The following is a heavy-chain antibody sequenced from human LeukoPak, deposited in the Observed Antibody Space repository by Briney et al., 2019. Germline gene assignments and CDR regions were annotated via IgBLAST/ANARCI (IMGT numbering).Heavy chain of an antibody. CDR1: GFTFSSYG. CDR2: IRYDGSNK. D-gene: IGHD3-9*01. V-gene: IGHV3-33*01. J-gene: IGHJ4*02. CDR3: ARALNGPYYDILTGYYHYFDY. Sequence: PGGSLRLSCAASGFTFSSYGMHWVRQAPGKGLEWVAVIRYDGSNKYYADSVKGRFTISRDNSKNTLYLQMNSLRAEDTAVYYCARALNGPYYDILTGYYHYFDYWGQGTLVTVSS.